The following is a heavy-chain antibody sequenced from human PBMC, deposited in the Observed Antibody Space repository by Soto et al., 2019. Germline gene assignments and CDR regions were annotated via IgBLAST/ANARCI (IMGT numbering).Heavy chain of an antibody. J-gene: IGHJ4*02. CDR1: GFIFSNAW. CDR3: TTDDPINRY. Sequence: LRLSCAASGFIFSNAWMSWVRQAPGKGLEWVGHIKSKTNGGTTDYAAPVRGRFSISRDDSKNTLYLQMNSLKTEDTAVYYCTTDDPINRYWGQGTLVTVSS. V-gene: IGHV3-15*01. CDR2: IKSKTNGGTT.